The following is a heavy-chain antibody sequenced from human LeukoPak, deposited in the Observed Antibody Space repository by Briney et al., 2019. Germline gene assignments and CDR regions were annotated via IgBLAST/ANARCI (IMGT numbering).Heavy chain of an antibody. Sequence: GESLKISCKGSGYSFTSYWIGWVRQMPGKGLEWMGIIYPGDSDTRYSPSFHGQVTISADKSISTAYLQWSSLKASDTAMYYFARHVVVPAAPYYYYGMDVWGQGTTVTVSS. CDR3: ARHVVVPAAPYYYYGMDV. D-gene: IGHD2-2*01. CDR1: GYSFTSYW. J-gene: IGHJ6*02. CDR2: IYPGDSDT. V-gene: IGHV5-51*01.